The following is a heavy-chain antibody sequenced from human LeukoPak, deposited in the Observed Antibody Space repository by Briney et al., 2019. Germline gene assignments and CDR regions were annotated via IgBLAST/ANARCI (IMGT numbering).Heavy chain of an antibody. J-gene: IGHJ4*02. D-gene: IGHD1-26*01. CDR2: VKQDGSEK. Sequence: GGSLRLSCAASGFTFSSYWMSWVRQAPGKGLEWVANVKQDGSEKYYVDPVKGRFTISRDNAKNSLYLQMNSLRAEDTAVYYCARVGYSGSYYYWGQGTLVTVSS. V-gene: IGHV3-7*01. CDR1: GFTFSSYW. CDR3: ARVGYSGSYYY.